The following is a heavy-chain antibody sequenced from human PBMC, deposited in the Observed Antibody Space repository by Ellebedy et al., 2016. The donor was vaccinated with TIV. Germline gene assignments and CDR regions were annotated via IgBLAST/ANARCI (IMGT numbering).Heavy chain of an antibody. CDR1: GFTFSDYY. V-gene: IGHV3-11*06. Sequence: GESLKISCAASGFTFSDYYMSWIRQAPGKGLECVSYVSGSGSYTNYADSVRGRFTISRDNAKNSLYLQMNNLRAEDTAVYYCARAYSSGWSGHYWGQGTLVIASS. CDR2: VSGSGSYT. CDR3: ARAYSSGWSGHY. J-gene: IGHJ4*02. D-gene: IGHD6-19*01.